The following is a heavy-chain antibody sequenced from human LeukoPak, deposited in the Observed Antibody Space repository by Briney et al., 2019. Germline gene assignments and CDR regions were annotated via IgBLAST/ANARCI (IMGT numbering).Heavy chain of an antibody. J-gene: IGHJ4*02. D-gene: IGHD2-2*01. CDR2: MNGGGDSV. CDR1: GFMFNNHA. V-gene: IGHV3-23*01. Sequence: GGSLRLSCAASGFMFNNHAMSWVRQAPGKGLEWVSAMNGGGDSVDYADSMKGRFTISRDNSKNTLYLQMYSLRAEDTALYYCAKLGCTGTLCYANYWGQGTLVTVSS. CDR3: AKLGCTGTLCYANY.